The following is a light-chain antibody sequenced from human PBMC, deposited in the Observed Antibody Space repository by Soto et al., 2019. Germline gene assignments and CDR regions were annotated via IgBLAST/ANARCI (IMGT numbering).Light chain of an antibody. CDR1: SFNIGSNY. CDR2: SDT. Sequence: QSVLTQSPSASGTPGQRVTISCSGSSFNIGSNYVYWYQHLPGTAPKLLIYSDTQRPSGVPDRFSGSKSGTSASLAISGLRSEDESDYYCSAWDGGLNGRVFGGGTQLTVL. CDR3: SAWDGGLNGRV. J-gene: IGLJ2*01. V-gene: IGLV1-47*02.